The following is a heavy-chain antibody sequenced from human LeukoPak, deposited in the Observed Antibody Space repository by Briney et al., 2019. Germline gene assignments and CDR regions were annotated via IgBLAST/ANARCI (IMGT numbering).Heavy chain of an antibody. V-gene: IGHV1-8*01. CDR2: MNPNSGNT. D-gene: IGHD1-26*01. J-gene: IGHJ3*01. Sequence: ASVKVSCKASGYTFTSYDINRVRQATGQGLELMGWMNPNSGNTGYAQKFQGRVTMTRNTSISTAYMELSSLTSEDAAVYYCARLSYYAFDVWGQGTMVTVSS. CDR1: GYTFTSYD. CDR3: ARLSYYAFDV.